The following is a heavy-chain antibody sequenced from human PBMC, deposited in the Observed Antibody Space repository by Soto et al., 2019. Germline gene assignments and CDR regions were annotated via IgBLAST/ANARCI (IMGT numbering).Heavy chain of an antibody. D-gene: IGHD3-10*01. CDR1: GGSISSSSYY. V-gene: IGHV4-39*01. CDR3: ARQWPSLVLLWFGLYSP. Sequence: PSETLSLTCTVSGGSISSSSYYWGWIRQPPGKGLEWIGSIYYSGSTYYNPSLKSRVTISVDTSKNQFSLKLSSVTAADTAVYYCARQWPSLVLLWFGLYSPWGQRTLVTVSS. J-gene: IGHJ5*02. CDR2: IYYSGST.